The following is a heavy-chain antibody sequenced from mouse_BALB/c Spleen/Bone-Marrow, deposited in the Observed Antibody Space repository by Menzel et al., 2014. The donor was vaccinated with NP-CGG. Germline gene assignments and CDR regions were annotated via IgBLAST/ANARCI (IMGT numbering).Heavy chain of an antibody. CDR2: ISNGGGST. Sequence: EVKLMESGGSLVQPGGSLKLSCATSGFTFSDYYMYWVRQTPEKRLEWVAYISNGGGSTNYPDTVKGRFTISRDNAKNTLYLQMSRLKSEDTAMYYCARRGWYYAMDYWGQGTSVTVSS. D-gene: IGHD2-3*01. V-gene: IGHV5-12*02. CDR1: GFTFSDYY. J-gene: IGHJ4*01. CDR3: ARRGWYYAMDY.